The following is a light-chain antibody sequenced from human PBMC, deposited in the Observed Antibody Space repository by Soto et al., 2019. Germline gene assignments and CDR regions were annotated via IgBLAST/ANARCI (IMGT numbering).Light chain of an antibody. Sequence: DIQMTQSPSTLSASVGDRVTITCRASQSISSWLAWYQQKQGKAPKLLIYDASSLESGVPSRFSGSGSGTEFTLTISSLQPDDFATYYCQQYNSYWTFGQGTKVETK. CDR3: QQYNSYWT. V-gene: IGKV1-5*01. CDR1: QSISSW. CDR2: DAS. J-gene: IGKJ1*01.